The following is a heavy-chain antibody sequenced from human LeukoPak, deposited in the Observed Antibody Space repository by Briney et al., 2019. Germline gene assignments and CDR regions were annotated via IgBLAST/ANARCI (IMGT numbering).Heavy chain of an antibody. D-gene: IGHD1-1*01. J-gene: IGHJ5*02. CDR2: IYPGDSDT. CDR3: ARHPTTIGRGFDP. V-gene: IGHV5-51*01. CDR1: GYSFTSYW. Sequence: GESLKISCKGSGYSFTSYWIGWVRQMPGKGLEWMGIIYPGDSDTRYSPSFQGQVTISADKSISTAYLQWSSPKASDTAMYYCARHPTTIGRGFDPWGQGTLVTVSS.